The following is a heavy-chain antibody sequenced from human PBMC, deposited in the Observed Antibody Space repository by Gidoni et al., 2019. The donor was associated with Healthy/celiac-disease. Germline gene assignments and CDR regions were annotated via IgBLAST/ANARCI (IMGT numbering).Heavy chain of an antibody. D-gene: IGHD3-16*02. CDR1: GYTFTSYR. CDR2: ISAYNGNT. J-gene: IGHJ4*02. V-gene: IGHV1-18*01. CDR3: ARVGYDYVWGSYRSPYYFDY. Sequence: QLQLVQSGAEVKKPGASVTVSCKASGYTFTSYRISWVRQSPGQGLEWMGWISAYNGNTNEAQKLQGRVTMTTDTSTSTAYMELRSLRSDDTAVYYCARVGYDYVWGSYRSPYYFDYWGQGTLVTVSS.